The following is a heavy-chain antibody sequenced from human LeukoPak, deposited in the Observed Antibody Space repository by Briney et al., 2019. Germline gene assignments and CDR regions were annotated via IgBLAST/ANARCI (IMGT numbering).Heavy chain of an antibody. CDR2: IWYDGSNK. CDR3: AKDRRSGSRIFDY. CDR1: GFTFSSYG. Sequence: GGSLRLSCAASGFTFSSYGMHWVRQAPGKGLEWVAVIWYDGSNKYYADSVKGRFTISRDNSKNTLYLQMNSLRAEDTAVYYCAKDRRSGSRIFDYWGQGTLVTVSS. J-gene: IGHJ4*02. V-gene: IGHV3-30*02. D-gene: IGHD1-26*01.